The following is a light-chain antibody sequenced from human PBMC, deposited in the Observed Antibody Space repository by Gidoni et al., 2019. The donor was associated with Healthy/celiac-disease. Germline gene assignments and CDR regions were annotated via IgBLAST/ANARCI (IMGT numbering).Light chain of an antibody. V-gene: IGKV3-11*01. CDR3: QQRSNWL. CDR1: QSVSSY. Sequence: EIVLTQSPATLSLSPGEGATLSCRASQSVSSYLAWYQQKPGQAPRLLIYDASNRATGIPARFSGSGSGTDFTLTISSLEPEDFAVYYCQQRSNWLFGGXTKVEIK. J-gene: IGKJ4*01. CDR2: DAS.